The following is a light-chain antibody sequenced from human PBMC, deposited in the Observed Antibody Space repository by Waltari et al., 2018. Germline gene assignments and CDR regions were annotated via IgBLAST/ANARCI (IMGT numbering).Light chain of an antibody. V-gene: IGKV3-11*01. CDR2: DAS. J-gene: IGKJ4*01. CDR1: QSVRSY. CDR3: QQRHDWPLN. Sequence: EILLTQSPVTLSVSPGERATLSCKASQSVRSYLAWYQQKPGQAPRLLIYDASNRASGIPARFGGSGSGTDFTLTSSNVEPEDFAVYYCQQRHDWPLNFGGGTKLEIK.